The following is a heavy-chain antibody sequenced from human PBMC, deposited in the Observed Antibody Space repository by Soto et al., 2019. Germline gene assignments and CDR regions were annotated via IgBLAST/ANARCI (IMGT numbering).Heavy chain of an antibody. J-gene: IGHJ4*02. CDR3: ATSYGSGSAHFDY. CDR2: IIPILRMA. V-gene: IGHV1-69*02. D-gene: IGHD3-10*01. CDR1: VGTFTSYT. Sequence: QVQLVQSGAEVKMPGSSVKVSCTASVGTFTSYTFSWVRQVPGQGLEWMGRIIPILRMADFAQKFQGRVTINADESTSTVYMKLSSLRSDDTAVYYCATSYGSGSAHFDYWGQGTRVTVS.